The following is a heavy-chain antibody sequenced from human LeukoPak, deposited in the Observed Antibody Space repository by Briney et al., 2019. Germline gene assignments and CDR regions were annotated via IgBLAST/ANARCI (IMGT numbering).Heavy chain of an antibody. CDR1: GFTFSSYS. CDR3: AKVLEIYYDSSPLDY. Sequence: GGSLRLSCAASGFTFSSYSMNWVRQAPGKGLEWVSSISSSSSYIYYADSVKGRFTISRDNSKNTLYLQMNSLRAEDTAVYYCAKVLEIYYDSSPLDYWGQGTLVTVSS. D-gene: IGHD3-22*01. V-gene: IGHV3-21*01. CDR2: ISSSSSYI. J-gene: IGHJ4*02.